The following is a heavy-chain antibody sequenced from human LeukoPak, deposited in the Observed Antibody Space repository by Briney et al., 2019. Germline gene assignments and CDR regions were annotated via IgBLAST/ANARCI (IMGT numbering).Heavy chain of an antibody. V-gene: IGHV3-9*01. Sequence: PGGSLRLSCAASGFTFDDYAMHWVRQAPGKGLEWVSGISWNSGSIGYADSVKGRLTISRDNAKNSLYLQMNSLRAEDTAVYYCARGIEGHYYDSSGYYGGSTYYFDYWGQGTLVTVSS. CDR2: ISWNSGSI. D-gene: IGHD3-22*01. CDR3: ARGIEGHYYDSSGYYGGSTYYFDY. CDR1: GFTFDDYA. J-gene: IGHJ4*02.